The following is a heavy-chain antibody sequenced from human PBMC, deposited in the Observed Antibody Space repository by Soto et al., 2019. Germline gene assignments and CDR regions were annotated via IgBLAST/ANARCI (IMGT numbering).Heavy chain of an antibody. V-gene: IGHV1-18*04. CDR3: ARGAYYDFWSGYHSNNWFDP. Sequence: ASVKVSCKASGYTFTSYGISWVRQAPGQGLEWMGWISAYNGNTNYAQKLQGRVTMTTDTSTSTAYMELRSLRSDDTAVYHCARGAYYDFWSGYHSNNWFDPWGQGTLVTVSS. J-gene: IGHJ5*02. D-gene: IGHD3-3*01. CDR1: GYTFTSYG. CDR2: ISAYNGNT.